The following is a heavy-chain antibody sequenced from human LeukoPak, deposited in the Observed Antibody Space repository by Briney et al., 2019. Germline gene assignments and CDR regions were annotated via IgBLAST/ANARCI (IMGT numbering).Heavy chain of an antibody. CDR1: GLSFRNYW. J-gene: IGHJ4*02. CDR2: IKHDGSEI. D-gene: IGHD5-12*01. CDR3: ARDRGHSGYDLYDY. Sequence: GGSLRLSCAASGLSFRNYWMGWVRQAPGKGLEWVANIKHDGSEIYHVDSVEGRFTISRDTAKDSLYLQMNSLGVEDTAIYYCARDRGHSGYDLYDYWGQGTLVTVSS. V-gene: IGHV3-7*01.